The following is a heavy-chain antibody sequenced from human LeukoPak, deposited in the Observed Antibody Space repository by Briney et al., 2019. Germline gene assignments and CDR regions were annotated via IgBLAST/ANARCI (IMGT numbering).Heavy chain of an antibody. Sequence: GGSLRLSCAASGFTFSSYAIHWVRQAPGKGLEYVSAISSNGGSTYYANSVKGRFTISRDNSKNTLYLQMNSLRAEDTAVYYCAKGGRSSGWYEFDYWGQGTLVTVSS. CDR3: AKGGRSSGWYEFDY. CDR1: GFTFSSYA. J-gene: IGHJ4*02. D-gene: IGHD6-19*01. CDR2: ISSNGGST. V-gene: IGHV3-64*01.